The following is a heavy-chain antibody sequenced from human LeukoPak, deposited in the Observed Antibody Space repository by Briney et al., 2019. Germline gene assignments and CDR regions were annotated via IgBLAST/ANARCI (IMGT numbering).Heavy chain of an antibody. J-gene: IGHJ4*02. Sequence: PSETLSLTCTVSGGSISSYYWSWIRQPPGKGLEWIGRIYTSGSTNYNPSLKSRVTISVDTSKNQFSLKLSSVTAADTAVYYCARERGDIVVVPAAIHFDYWGQGTLVTVSS. CDR1: GGSISSYY. CDR2: IYTSGST. CDR3: ARERGDIVVVPAAIHFDY. V-gene: IGHV4-4*08. D-gene: IGHD2-2*02.